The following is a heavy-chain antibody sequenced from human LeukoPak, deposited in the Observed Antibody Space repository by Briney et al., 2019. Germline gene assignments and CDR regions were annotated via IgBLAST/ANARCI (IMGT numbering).Heavy chain of an antibody. V-gene: IGHV3-23*01. Sequence: GGSLRLSCAGSGFTFSRTAMSWVRQGPGKGLEWVSAISGSAEKTNYADSVKGRFTISRDNSKNTLYLQMNSLRAEDTAVYYCAKDKVVPAASSYFDYWGQGTLVTVFS. CDR1: GFTFSRTA. D-gene: IGHD2-2*01. CDR3: AKDKVVPAASSYFDY. CDR2: ISGSAEKT. J-gene: IGHJ4*02.